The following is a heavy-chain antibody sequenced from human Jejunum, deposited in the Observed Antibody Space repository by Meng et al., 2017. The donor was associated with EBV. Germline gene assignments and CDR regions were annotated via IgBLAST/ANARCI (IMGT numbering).Heavy chain of an antibody. V-gene: IGHV2-5*01. Sequence: QITLEESGAPLTKTTPTLTLTCTFCGFLLTTGGAGVCWIRQPPGQALDWLALIHWNDDKQYSPSLKRRLTITKDTSKNHVVLTMTNMDHVDTCTYYCAHRRLEEGSVTTGFDYWGQGALVTVSS. J-gene: IGHJ4*02. CDR3: AHRRLEEGSVTTGFDY. CDR2: IHWNDDK. D-gene: IGHD1-1*01. CDR1: GFLLTTGGAG.